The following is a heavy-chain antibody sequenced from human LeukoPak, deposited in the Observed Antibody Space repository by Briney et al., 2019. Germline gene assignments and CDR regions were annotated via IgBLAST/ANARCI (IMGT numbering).Heavy chain of an antibody. CDR1: GGSISSGGYY. CDR3: ARADWDIVATGPFDY. V-gene: IGHV4-31*03. Sequence: SQTLSLTCTVSGGSISSGGYYWSWIRQHPGKGREWIGYIYYSGSTYYNPSLKSRVTISVDTSKNQFSLKLSSVTAADTAVYYCARADWDIVATGPFDYWGQGTLVTVSS. D-gene: IGHD5-12*01. J-gene: IGHJ4*02. CDR2: IYYSGST.